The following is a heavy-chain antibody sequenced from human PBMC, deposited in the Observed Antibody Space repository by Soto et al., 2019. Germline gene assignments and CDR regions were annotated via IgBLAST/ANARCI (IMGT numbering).Heavy chain of an antibody. V-gene: IGHV3-48*02. D-gene: IGHD3-22*01. Sequence: PGGSLRLSCAASGFTFSSYSMNWVRQAPGKGLEWVSYISSSSSTIYYADSVKGRFTISRDNAKNSLYLQMNSLRDEDTAVYYCARDLTYYYDSSGLPGGYWGQGTLVTVSS. J-gene: IGHJ4*02. CDR3: ARDLTYYYDSSGLPGGY. CDR1: GFTFSSYS. CDR2: ISSSSSTI.